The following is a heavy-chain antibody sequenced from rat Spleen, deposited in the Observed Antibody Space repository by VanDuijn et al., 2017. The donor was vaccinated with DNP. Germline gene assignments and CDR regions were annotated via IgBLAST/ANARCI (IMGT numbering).Heavy chain of an antibody. CDR2: VPSSGGST. D-gene: IGHD5-1*01. CDR3: ARGSGTYYGYFDF. Sequence: EVQLVESGGDLVQPGRSLKLSCVASRFTFNSYWMAWIRQVPGKGLEWVASVPSSGGSTYYPDSMKGRFIISRDNARNTLYLQMNSLRSEDTATYFCARGSGTYYGYFDFWGPGTMVTVSS. CDR1: RFTFNSYW. J-gene: IGHJ1*01. V-gene: IGHV5-31*01.